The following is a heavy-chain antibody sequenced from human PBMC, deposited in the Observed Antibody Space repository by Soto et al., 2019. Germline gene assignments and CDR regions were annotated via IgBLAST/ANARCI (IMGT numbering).Heavy chain of an antibody. V-gene: IGHV3-30-3*01. Sequence: QVQLVESGGGVVQPGRSLRLSCAASGFTFSSYAMHWVRQAPDKGLEWVAVISYDGSNKYYADSVKGRFTISRDNSKNTLYLQMNSLRAEDTAVYYCATAFPSSSSGTDYWGQGTLVTVSS. CDR2: ISYDGSNK. CDR3: ATAFPSSSSGTDY. J-gene: IGHJ4*02. CDR1: GFTFSSYA. D-gene: IGHD6-6*01.